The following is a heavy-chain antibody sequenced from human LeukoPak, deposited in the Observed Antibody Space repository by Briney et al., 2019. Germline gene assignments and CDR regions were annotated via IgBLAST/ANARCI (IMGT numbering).Heavy chain of an antibody. V-gene: IGHV4-34*01. Sequence: SETLSLTCAVYGGSFSGYYWSWIRQPPGKGLEWIGEINHSGSTNYNPSLKSRVTISVDTSKNQFSLKLSSVTAADTGVYYCSRHPSYTRGKFDSWGQGTLVTVSS. CDR1: GGSFSGYY. CDR3: SRHPSYTRGKFDS. CDR2: INHSGST. D-gene: IGHD1-1*01. J-gene: IGHJ4*02.